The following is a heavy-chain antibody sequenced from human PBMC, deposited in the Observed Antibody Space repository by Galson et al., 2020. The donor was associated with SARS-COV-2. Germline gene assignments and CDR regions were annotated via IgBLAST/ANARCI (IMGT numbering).Heavy chain of an antibody. CDR2: IYYSGNT. J-gene: IGHJ4*02. CDR3: VRTQAAYCSSFSCIFYFAS. Sequence: ASETLSLTCTVSGGSISPYYWSWIRQPPGKGLEWIGYIYYSGNTNYNPSLKSRLTISIDRSKNQFSLKLSSVTAADTAMYYCVRTQAAYCSSFSCIFYFASWGQGSLVTVSS. V-gene: IGHV4-59*08. CDR1: GGSISPYY. D-gene: IGHD2-2*01.